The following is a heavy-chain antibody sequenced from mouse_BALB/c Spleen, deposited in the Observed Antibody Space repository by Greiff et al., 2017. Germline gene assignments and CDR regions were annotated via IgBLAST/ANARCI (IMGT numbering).Heavy chain of an antibody. CDR3: ARGGYRYDVTDY. CDR2: IYPGDGDT. CDR1: GYTFTSYW. J-gene: IGHJ4*01. D-gene: IGHD2-14*01. Sequence: QVQLKQSGAELARPGASVKLSCKASGYTFTSYWMQWVKQRPGQGLEWIGAIYPGDGDTRYTQKFKGKATLTADKSSSTAYMQLSSLASEDSAVYYCARGGYRYDVTDYWGQGTSVTVSS. V-gene: IGHV1-87*01.